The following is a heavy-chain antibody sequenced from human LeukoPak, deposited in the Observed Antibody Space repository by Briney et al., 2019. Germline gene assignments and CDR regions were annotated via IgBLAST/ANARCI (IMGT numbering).Heavy chain of an antibody. J-gene: IGHJ6*02. CDR1: GGTFSSYA. D-gene: IGHD1-26*01. CDR2: IIPIFGTA. Sequence: SVKVSYKASGGTFSSYAISWVRQVPGQGLEWMGGIIPIFGTANYAQKFQGRVTITADESTSTAYMELSSLRSEDTAVYYCARGGFPVYYYYGMDVWGQGTTVTVSS. CDR3: ARGGFPVYYYYGMDV. V-gene: IGHV1-69*13.